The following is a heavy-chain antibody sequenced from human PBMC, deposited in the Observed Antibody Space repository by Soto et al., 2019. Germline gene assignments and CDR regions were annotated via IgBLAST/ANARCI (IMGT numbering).Heavy chain of an antibody. CDR3: AKTFLARYCSSSICYDPADYFDY. CDR2: INNGGDNI. D-gene: IGHD2-2*01. J-gene: IGHJ4*02. CDR1: GFTFNNYA. Sequence: VQLVESGGGLLQPGGSLRLSCAASGFTFNNYAMSWVRQAPGKGLEWVSSINNGGDNIYYADSVKGRFTISRDNSKSTLYLQMNSLRAEDTAVYYCAKTFLARYCSSSICYDPADYFDYWGQGTLVTVSS. V-gene: IGHV3-23*04.